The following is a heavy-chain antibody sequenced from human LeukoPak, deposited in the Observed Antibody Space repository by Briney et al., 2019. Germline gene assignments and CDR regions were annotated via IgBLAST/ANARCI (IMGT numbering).Heavy chain of an antibody. D-gene: IGHD5-24*01. J-gene: IGHJ4*02. CDR2: IIPSGHTT. V-gene: IGHV3-23*01. Sequence: GGSLRLFCTASGFTFNSYSMNWVRQATGKGLEWVSGIIPSGHTTYYADSVRGRFTISRDNSRNTVYLQMNSLRAEDTAVYYCAKDDRWLQFCCWGQGTLVTVSA. CDR3: AKDDRWLQFCC. CDR1: GFTFNSYS.